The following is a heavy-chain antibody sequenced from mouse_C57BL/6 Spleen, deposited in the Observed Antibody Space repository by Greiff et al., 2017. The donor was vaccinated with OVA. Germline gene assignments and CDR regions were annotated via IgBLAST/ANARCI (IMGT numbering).Heavy chain of an antibody. CDR1: GYTFTDYY. J-gene: IGHJ1*03. V-gene: IGHV1-26*01. D-gene: IGHD1-1*01. CDR2: INPNNGGT. CDR3: ARGTTVVAPSWYFDV. Sequence: EVKLQQSGPELVKPGASVKISCKASGYTFTDYYMNWVKQSHGKSLEWIGDINPNNGGTSYNQKFKGKATLTVDKSSSTAYMELRSLTSEDSAVYYCARGTTVVAPSWYFDVWGTGTTVTVSS.